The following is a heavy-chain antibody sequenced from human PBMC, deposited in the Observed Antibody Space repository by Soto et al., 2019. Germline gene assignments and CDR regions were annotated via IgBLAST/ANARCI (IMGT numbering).Heavy chain of an antibody. CDR1: GFSLTSSGVD. CDR2: IYWDDDK. Sequence: QITLKESGPTRVKPTQTLTRTCSLSGFSLTSSGVDVAWIRQPPGKALEWLALIYWDDDKRYSPSLKTRLTITKDTSKNQVVLTVTNMDPVDTATYYCAHTDITMIVAWGQGTLVTVSS. D-gene: IGHD3-22*01. J-gene: IGHJ5*02. CDR3: AHTDITMIVA. V-gene: IGHV2-5*02.